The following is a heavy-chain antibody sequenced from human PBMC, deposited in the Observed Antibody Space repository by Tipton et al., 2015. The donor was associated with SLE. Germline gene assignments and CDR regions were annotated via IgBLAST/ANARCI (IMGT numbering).Heavy chain of an antibody. D-gene: IGHD4-11*01. CDR3: AREFLNPVTTVHYYFDL. CDR1: GGSTRNHY. Sequence: TLSLTCTVSGGSTRNHYWGWIRQSANKGLEWIGRLPSSGSTDYNPSLRSRVTMSVDTSKNHFSLKLISVTAADTAVYYCAREFLNPVTTVHYYFDLWGRGTLVTVSS. V-gene: IGHV4-4*07. CDR2: LPSSGST. J-gene: IGHJ2*01.